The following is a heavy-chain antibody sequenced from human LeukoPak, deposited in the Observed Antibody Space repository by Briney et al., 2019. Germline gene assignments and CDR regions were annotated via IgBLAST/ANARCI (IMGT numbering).Heavy chain of an antibody. CDR1: GFTVSSNY. CDR3: ARGGYPYYFDY. J-gene: IGHJ4*02. CDR2: IYSGGST. Sequence: GGSLRLSCAASGFTVSSNYMSWVRQAPGEGLEWVSVIYSGGSTYYADSVKGRFTISRDNSKNTLYLQMNSLRAEDTAVYYCARGGYPYYFDYWGQGTLVTVSS. D-gene: IGHD5-12*01. V-gene: IGHV3-66*01.